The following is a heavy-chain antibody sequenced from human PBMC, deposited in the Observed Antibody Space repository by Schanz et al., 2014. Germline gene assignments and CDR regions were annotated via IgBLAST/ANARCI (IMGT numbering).Heavy chain of an antibody. V-gene: IGHV3-11*01. CDR1: GFTFSDYY. CDR3: AKVAPAATYLDS. J-gene: IGHJ4*02. CDR2: ISDSGDST. Sequence: QVQLVDSGGGLVKPGGSLRLSCAASGFTFSDYYMTWIRQAPGKGLEWVSDISDSGDSTHYADSVKGRFTISRDNAKNSLFLQMSRLSAEDTAVYYWAKVAPAATYLDSWGLGTLVTVSA. D-gene: IGHD2-2*01.